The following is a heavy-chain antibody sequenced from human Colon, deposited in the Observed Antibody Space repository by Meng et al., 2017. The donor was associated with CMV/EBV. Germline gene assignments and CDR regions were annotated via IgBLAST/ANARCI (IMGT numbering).Heavy chain of an antibody. CDR1: RFTFSNYW. CDR2: IKQDGSER. CDR3: MTPTGSSDY. Sequence: GGSLRLSCAASRFTFSNYWMNWVRQAPGKGLEWLANIKQDGSERNYVDSVKGRFTISRDNAQNSLYLQMNSLRVEDTAIYYCMTPTGSSDYWGQGTLVTVSS. V-gene: IGHV3-7*01. J-gene: IGHJ4*02. D-gene: IGHD6-6*01.